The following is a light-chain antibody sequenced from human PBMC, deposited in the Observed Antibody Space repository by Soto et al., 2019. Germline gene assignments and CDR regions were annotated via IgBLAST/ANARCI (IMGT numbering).Light chain of an antibody. CDR1: QSIASY. V-gene: IGKV1-39*01. CDR2: AAS. Sequence: DLQMTQSPYSLSAFVGDRVTITCRASQSIASYLNWYQQKPGKAPKFLIYAASTLQSGVPSRFSGSGSGTDFTLTINNLQPEDFATYFCQQSYSTPITFGQGTRLEIK. J-gene: IGKJ5*01. CDR3: QQSYSTPIT.